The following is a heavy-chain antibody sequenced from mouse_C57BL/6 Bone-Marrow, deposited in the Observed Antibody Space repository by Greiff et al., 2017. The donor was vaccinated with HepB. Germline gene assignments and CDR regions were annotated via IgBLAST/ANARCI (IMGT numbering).Heavy chain of an antibody. Sequence: EVHLVESGPELVKPGASVKISCKASGYSFTDYNMNWVKQSNGKSLEWIGVINPNYGTTSYNQKFKGKATLTVDQSSSTAYMQLNSLTSEDSAVYYCARWGVSNDYDGDAYYFDYWGQGTTLTVSS. CDR2: INPNYGTT. V-gene: IGHV1-39*01. J-gene: IGHJ2*01. D-gene: IGHD2-4*01. CDR3: ARWGVSNDYDGDAYYFDY. CDR1: GYSFTDYN.